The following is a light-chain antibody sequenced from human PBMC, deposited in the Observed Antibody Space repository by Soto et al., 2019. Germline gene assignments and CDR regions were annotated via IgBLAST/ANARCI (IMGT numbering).Light chain of an antibody. CDR2: AAS. CDR3: LQLNTYPWT. J-gene: IGKJ1*01. Sequence: IHMTQSPSSLSASVGDRLSITCRASQVITNDLGWYQHKPGKAPKRLIYAASTLQSGVPSRFSGSGSGTEFTLTISSLQPEDVATYYCLQLNTYPWTFGQGTKVDIK. CDR1: QVITND. V-gene: IGKV1-17*01.